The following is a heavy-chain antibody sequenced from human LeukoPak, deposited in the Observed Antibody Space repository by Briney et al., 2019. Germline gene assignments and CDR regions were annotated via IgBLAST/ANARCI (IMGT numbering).Heavy chain of an antibody. CDR2: ISAYNGNT. D-gene: IGHD3-3*01. Sequence: ASVKVSCKASGYTFTSYGISWVRQAPGQGLEWMGWISAYNGNTNYAQKLQGRVTMTTDTSTSTAYMELRSLRSDDTAVYYCATSDLEWLRGDYWGQGTLVTVSS. V-gene: IGHV1-18*01. CDR3: ATSDLEWLRGDY. J-gene: IGHJ4*02. CDR1: GYTFTSYG.